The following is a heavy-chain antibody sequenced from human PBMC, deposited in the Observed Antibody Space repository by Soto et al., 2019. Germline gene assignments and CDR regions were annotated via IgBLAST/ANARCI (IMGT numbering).Heavy chain of an antibody. V-gene: IGHV1-18*01. CDR2: ISANNGTT. Sequence: ASVKVSCKASGGTFSSYAISWVRQAPGQGLEWMGWISANNGTTNYAQKFQGRVTMTTDASTSTAYMELRSLRSDDTAVYYCARARADTRHYYGMDVWGQGTTVTVSS. CDR3: ARARADTRHYYGMDV. CDR1: GGTFSSYA. J-gene: IGHJ6*02. D-gene: IGHD2-15*01.